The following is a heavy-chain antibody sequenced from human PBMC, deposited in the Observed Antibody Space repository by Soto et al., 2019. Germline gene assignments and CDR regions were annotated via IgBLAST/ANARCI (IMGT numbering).Heavy chain of an antibody. Sequence: LSLTCTVSGDSMSGFYWSWIRQTPGKGLEWIGYINYVGRTSYYSPSLQSRVTISLDSSKNQFSLILSSVTAADTAVYFCARFRRNYFDYWGQGTQVTVSS. V-gene: IGHV4-59*01. CDR1: GDSMSGFY. D-gene: IGHD3-10*01. CDR2: INYVGRT. J-gene: IGHJ4*02. CDR3: ARFRRNYFDY.